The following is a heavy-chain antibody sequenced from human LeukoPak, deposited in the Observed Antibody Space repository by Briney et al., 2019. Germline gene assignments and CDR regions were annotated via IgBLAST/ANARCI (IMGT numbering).Heavy chain of an antibody. CDR2: IKSKTDGATT. J-gene: IGHJ4*02. Sequence: GGSLRLSCAVSGFTFSNVWMSWVRQAPGKGLEWVGRIKSKTDGATTDYGAPVKGRFTVSRDDSKSTLYLQMNSLKTEDTAVYYCTTDVPYYYDRSPTINDYWGQGTLVTVSS. V-gene: IGHV3-15*01. CDR1: GFTFSNVW. CDR3: TTDVPYYYDRSPTINDY. D-gene: IGHD3-22*01.